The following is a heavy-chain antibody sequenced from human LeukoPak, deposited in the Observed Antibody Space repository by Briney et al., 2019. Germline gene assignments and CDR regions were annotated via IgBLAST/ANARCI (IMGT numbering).Heavy chain of an antibody. CDR3: ARDYPEYSGFRAFDI. Sequence: TLSLTCTVSGGSISSGGYYWSWIRQHPGKGLGWIGYIYYSGSTYYNPSLKSRVTISVDTSKNQFSLKLSSVTAADTAVYYCARDYPEYSGFRAFDIWGQGTMVTVSS. CDR2: IYYSGST. V-gene: IGHV4-31*03. J-gene: IGHJ3*02. D-gene: IGHD3-10*01. CDR1: GGSISSGGYY.